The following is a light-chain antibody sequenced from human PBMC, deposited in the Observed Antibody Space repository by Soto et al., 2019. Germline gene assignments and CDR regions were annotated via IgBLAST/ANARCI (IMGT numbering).Light chain of an antibody. Sequence: QSALTQPASVSGSPGQSITISCTGTSRDVGAYNFVSWYQQHPGKAPKLIIYEVRNRPSGVSNRFSGSKSGNTASLTISGLQSEDEADYYCSSYTTSSTPLYVFGTGTKVTVL. CDR1: SRDVGAYNF. CDR2: EVR. CDR3: SSYTTSSTPLYV. V-gene: IGLV2-14*01. J-gene: IGLJ1*01.